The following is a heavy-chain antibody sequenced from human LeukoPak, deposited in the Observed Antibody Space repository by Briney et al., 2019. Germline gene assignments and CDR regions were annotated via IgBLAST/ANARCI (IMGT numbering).Heavy chain of an antibody. D-gene: IGHD6-13*01. V-gene: IGHV5-51*01. CDR3: ARRRKYSSSWYGFDY. J-gene: IGHJ4*02. Sequence: GESLKISYKGSGYSFTSYWIGWVRQMPGKGLGWMGIIYPGDSDTRYSPSFQGQVTISADKSISTAYLQWSSLKASDTAMYYCARRRKYSSSWYGFDYWGQGTLVTVSS. CDR2: IYPGDSDT. CDR1: GYSFTSYW.